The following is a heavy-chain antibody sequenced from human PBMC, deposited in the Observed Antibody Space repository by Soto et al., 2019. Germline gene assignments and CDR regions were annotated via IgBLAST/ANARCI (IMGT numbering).Heavy chain of an antibody. D-gene: IGHD2-8*02. Sequence: QVQLVQSGAEVKKPGSSVKVSCKASGGTFSRYTFTWVRQAPGQGLEWMGRIIPILDIPNYAQNFQGRVTITADKPTGTAYTELSSLRSDDTAVYYCASHFTGVLVLGTSPPGGDNYGWDVWGQGTTVTVSS. CDR3: ASHFTGVLVLGTSPPGGDNYGWDV. CDR2: IIPILDIP. CDR1: GGTFSRYT. V-gene: IGHV1-69*02. J-gene: IGHJ6*02.